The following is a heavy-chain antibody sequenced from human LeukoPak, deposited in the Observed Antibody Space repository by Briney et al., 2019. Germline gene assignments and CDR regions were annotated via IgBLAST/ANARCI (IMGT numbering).Heavy chain of an antibody. Sequence: GGSLRLSCAASGFTFSSYAMSWVRQAPGKGLEWVSAISGSGGSTYYADSVKGRFTISRDNSKNTLYLQMNSLRAEDTAVYYCAKDRLVRGVIPSRFGYWGQGTLVTVSS. CDR2: ISGSGGST. V-gene: IGHV3-23*01. J-gene: IGHJ4*02. D-gene: IGHD3-10*01. CDR3: AKDRLVRGVIPSRFGY. CDR1: GFTFSSYA.